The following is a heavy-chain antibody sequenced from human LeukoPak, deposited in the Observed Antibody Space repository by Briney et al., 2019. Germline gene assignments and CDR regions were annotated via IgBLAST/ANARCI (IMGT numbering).Heavy chain of an antibody. CDR3: ERDSGRFSADF. V-gene: IGHV1-46*01. Sequence: ASVKVSCKTSGYSFTYHDTYWVRQAPGQGLEWMRVLTPSGVGRSYAQKVQGRVTMTRDTSTTTVYMELSSLGSEDTAVYYCERDSGRFSADFWGQGTLVTVSS. CDR1: GYSFTYHD. J-gene: IGHJ4*02. D-gene: IGHD1-26*01. CDR2: LTPSGVGR.